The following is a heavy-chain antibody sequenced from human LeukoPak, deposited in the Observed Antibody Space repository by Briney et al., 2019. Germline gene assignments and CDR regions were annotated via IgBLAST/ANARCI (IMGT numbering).Heavy chain of an antibody. CDR1: GGSIDSDY. CDR2: MYNSGYP. V-gene: IGHV4-59*08. CDR3: AKQGRTFYYDSGGYYIYDYFDS. Sequence: SSETPSLTCTVSGGSIDSDYWSWIRQPPGKGLEWIGEMYNSGYPNYGPSFKSRVTMSLDTSKNQFSLTLNSVTAADTAVYYCAKQGRTFYYDSGGYYIYDYFDSWGQGALVTVSS. J-gene: IGHJ4*02. D-gene: IGHD3-22*01.